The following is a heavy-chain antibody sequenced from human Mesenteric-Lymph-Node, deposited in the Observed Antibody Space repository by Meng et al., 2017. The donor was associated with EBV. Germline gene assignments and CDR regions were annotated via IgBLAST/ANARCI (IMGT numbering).Heavy chain of an antibody. D-gene: IGHD3-16*02. CDR2: IFHSGGT. CDR1: SGSISNSNW. V-gene: IGHV4-4*02. J-gene: IGHJ4*02. CDR3: ARITFGGAIGD. Sequence: VQLQESGPGRVKPSETLSLTCTVSSGSISNSNWWSWVRQPPGKGLQWIGEIFHSGGTNYNPSLKSRVTISVDKSKNQFSLKVNSLTAADTAVYYCARITFGGAIGDWGQGTLVTVSS.